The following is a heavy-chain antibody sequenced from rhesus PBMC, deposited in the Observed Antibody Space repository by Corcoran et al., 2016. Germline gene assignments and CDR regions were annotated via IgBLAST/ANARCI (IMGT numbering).Heavy chain of an antibody. V-gene: IGHV4-169*01. J-gene: IGHJ1*01. D-gene: IGHD2-21*01. Sequence: QLQLQESGPGLVKPSETLSVTCAVSGGSISSSYWSWIRQAPGKGLEWIGYIYGSGSSTNYNPSLKSRVPLSVDTSKNQLSRKLSSVTTADTAVYYCARVGYCTGSGCYERYFEFWGQGALVTVSS. CDR3: ARVGYCTGSGCYERYFEF. CDR2: IYGSGSST. CDR1: GGSISSSY.